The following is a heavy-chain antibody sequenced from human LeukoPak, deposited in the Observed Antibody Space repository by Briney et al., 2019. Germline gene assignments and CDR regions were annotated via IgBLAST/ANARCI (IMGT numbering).Heavy chain of an antibody. CDR2: IYPGDSDT. V-gene: IGHV5-51*01. CDR3: ARQTTVTTGTAFDI. D-gene: IGHD4-17*01. J-gene: IGHJ3*02. Sequence: PGESLNISCTGSGYSFTSYWIGWVRPMPGKRLGWMGIIYPGDSDTRYSPSFQRQVTISADKSISTAYLQWSSLKASDTAMYYCARQTTVTTGTAFDIWGQGTMVTVSS. CDR1: GYSFTSYW.